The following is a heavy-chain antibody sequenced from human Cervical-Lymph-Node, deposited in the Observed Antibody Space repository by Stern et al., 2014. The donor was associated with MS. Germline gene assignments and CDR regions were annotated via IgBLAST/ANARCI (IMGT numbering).Heavy chain of an antibody. CDR3: ARAGIGTRYFDY. J-gene: IGHJ4*02. CDR2: TRNKGSDYTT. V-gene: IGHV3-72*01. CDR1: GFTFSDHY. Sequence: VKLVQSGVGLVQPGGSLRLSCAVSGFTFSDHYMGWVPQDPGKVLVWVALTRNKGSDYTTEYAASVKGRFTISRGDSRNSLYLQMSSLQTEDTAVYYCARAGIGTRYFDYWGQGTLVTVSS. D-gene: IGHD2-2*01.